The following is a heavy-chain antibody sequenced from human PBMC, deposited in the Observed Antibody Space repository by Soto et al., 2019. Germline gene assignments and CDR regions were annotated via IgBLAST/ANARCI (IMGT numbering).Heavy chain of an antibody. Sequence: QVQLVQSGAEVREPGASVKVSCKASGYSFTSLDINWVRQTAGQGLEWMGWMQPSTGRTGYAQKFQGRVTMTRATSINTAYMELTTLTSEDTAFYYCARGVSAGVDYWGQGTLVTVSS. J-gene: IGHJ4*02. V-gene: IGHV1-8*01. CDR1: GYSFTSLD. CDR3: ARGVSAGVDY. D-gene: IGHD1-26*01. CDR2: MQPSTGRT.